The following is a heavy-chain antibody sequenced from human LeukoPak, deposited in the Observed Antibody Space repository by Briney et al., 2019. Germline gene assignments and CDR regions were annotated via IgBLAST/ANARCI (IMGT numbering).Heavy chain of an antibody. CDR1: GFTFSSYA. CDR2: ISGSGGNT. Sequence: PGGSLRLSCAASGFTFSSYAMSWVRQAPGKGLEWVSSISGSGGNTYYADSVKGRFTISRDNSKNTLYLQMNSLRAEDTAVYYCPGAYSSGWYYFDYWGQGTLVTVSS. D-gene: IGHD6-13*01. CDR3: PGAYSSGWYYFDY. V-gene: IGHV3-23*01. J-gene: IGHJ4*02.